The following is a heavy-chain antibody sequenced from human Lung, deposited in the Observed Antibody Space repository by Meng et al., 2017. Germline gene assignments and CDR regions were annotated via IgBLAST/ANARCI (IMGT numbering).Heavy chain of an antibody. Sequence: EVQLLESGGGWVQRGGAVRLSWAAAGCTVSNYAMSWVRQAPEKGLEWVSATAATDGGTYHAASVRGRFTISRDNSKNTLSLQMNSLRADDTAIYYCARGTRVSCTGVICYPFDFWGQGTLVTVSS. CDR3: ARGTRVSCTGVICYPFDF. CDR2: TAATDGGT. CDR1: GCTVSNYA. V-gene: IGHV3-23*01. J-gene: IGHJ4*02. D-gene: IGHD2-8*02.